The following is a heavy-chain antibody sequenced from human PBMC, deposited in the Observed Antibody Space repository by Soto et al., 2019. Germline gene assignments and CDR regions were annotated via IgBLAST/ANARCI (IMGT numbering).Heavy chain of an antibody. CDR1: GFTFSSYS. V-gene: IGHV3-21*01. CDR3: ARDQPGYSYGYGLGY. CDR2: ISSSSGYI. Sequence: EVQLVESGGGLVKPGGSLRLSCAASGFTFSSYSMNWVRQAPGKGLEWVSSISSSSGYIYYADSVKGRFTISRDNAKNSLYLQMNSLRAEDTAVYYCARDQPGYSYGYGLGYWGQGTVVTVSS. J-gene: IGHJ4*02. D-gene: IGHD5-18*01.